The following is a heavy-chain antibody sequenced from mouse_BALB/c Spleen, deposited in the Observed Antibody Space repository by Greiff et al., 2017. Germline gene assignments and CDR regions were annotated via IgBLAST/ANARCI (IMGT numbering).Heavy chain of an antibody. J-gene: IGHJ2*01. CDR2: IDPENGNT. V-gene: IGHV14-1*02. CDR3: ARITTVVAKNYFDY. Sequence: EVQLKQSGAELVRPGALVKLSCKASGFNIKDYYMHWVKQRPEQGLEWIGWIDPENGNTIYDPKFQGKASITADTSSNTAYLQLSSLTSEDTAVYYCARITTVVAKNYFDYWGQGTTLTVSS. CDR1: GFNIKDYY. D-gene: IGHD1-1*01.